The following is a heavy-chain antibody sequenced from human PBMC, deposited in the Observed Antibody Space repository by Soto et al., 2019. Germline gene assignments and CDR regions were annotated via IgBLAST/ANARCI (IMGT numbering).Heavy chain of an antibody. CDR2: ISGSGVST. V-gene: IGHV3-23*01. Sequence: GGSLRLSCAASGFTFSNYAMSWVRQAPGKGLEWVSSISGSGVSTYYADSVKGRFTISRDISKNTLYLQMDSLRAEDTAVYYCAKDREQYSGSYKYCFDYWGQGTLVTVSS. J-gene: IGHJ4*02. CDR1: GFTFSNYA. CDR3: AKDREQYSGSYKYCFDY. D-gene: IGHD1-26*01.